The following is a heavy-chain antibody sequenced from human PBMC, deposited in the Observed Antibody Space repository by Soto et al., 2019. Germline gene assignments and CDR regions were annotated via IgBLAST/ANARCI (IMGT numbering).Heavy chain of an antibody. CDR3: ARAPADDSSGYPDYWYFDL. CDR2: IIPIFDAA. V-gene: IGHV1-69*12. J-gene: IGHJ2*01. D-gene: IGHD3-22*01. Sequence: VQLVQSGAEVKKPGSSVTVSCKASGGTFSNYTITWVRQAPGQGLEWMGGIIPIFDAANYAQKFQGRVTITADESTSTACLELSSLRSDDTAVYYCARAPADDSSGYPDYWYFDLWGRGTLVTVSS. CDR1: GGTFSNYT.